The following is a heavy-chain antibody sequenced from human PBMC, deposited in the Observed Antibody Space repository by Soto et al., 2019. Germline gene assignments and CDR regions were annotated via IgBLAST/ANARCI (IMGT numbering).Heavy chain of an antibody. V-gene: IGHV4-59*01. CDR2: IYYSGST. D-gene: IGHD3-22*01. J-gene: IGHJ3*02. CDR1: GASISSYY. Sequence: LSITCTVSGASISSYYLSWIRQPPGKGLEWIGYIYYSGSTNYNPSLKSRVTISVDTSKNQFSLKLSSVTAVDTAVYYCARPVYDSSGFDIWGQGTMVTGS. CDR3: ARPVYDSSGFDI.